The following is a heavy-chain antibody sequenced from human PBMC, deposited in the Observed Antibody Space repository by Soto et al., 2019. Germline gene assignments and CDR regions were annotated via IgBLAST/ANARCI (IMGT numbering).Heavy chain of an antibody. CDR2: IYYSGST. CDR3: PRPTYYRSWYRPAPYYFDY. J-gene: IGHJ4*02. V-gene: IGHV4-59*01. Sequence: PSETLSLTCTASGCTISSYYWSWIRQPPGKGLEWIGDIYYSGSTNYNPSLKSRLCISVYTSKNQFSLKLSSLTAAASAVYYCPRPTYYRSWYRPAPYYFDYWRQGPLVTVSS. D-gene: IGHD3-10*01. CDR1: GCTISSYY.